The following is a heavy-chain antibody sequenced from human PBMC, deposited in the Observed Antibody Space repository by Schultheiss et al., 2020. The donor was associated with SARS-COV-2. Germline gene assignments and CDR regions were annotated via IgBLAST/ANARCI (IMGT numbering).Heavy chain of an antibody. Sequence: GGSLRLSCAASGFTFSSYGMHWVRQAPGKGLEWVAVIWYDGSNKYYADSVKGRFTISRDNAKNSLYLQMNSLRAEDTAVYYCAKGHRRITMVRGVDQDFDYWGQGTLVTVSS. CDR2: IWYDGSNK. CDR1: GFTFSSYG. V-gene: IGHV3-33*03. CDR3: AKGHRRITMVRGVDQDFDY. D-gene: IGHD3-10*01. J-gene: IGHJ4*02.